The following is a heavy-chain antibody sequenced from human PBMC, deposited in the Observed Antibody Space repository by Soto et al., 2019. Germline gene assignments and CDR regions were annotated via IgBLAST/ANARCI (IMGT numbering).Heavy chain of an antibody. CDR2: ISHSGSGT. V-gene: IGHV4-34*01. J-gene: IGHJ4*02. CDR3: ARGHLPGGNTFYYDY. CDR1: GGSFSGNY. Sequence: QVQLQQWGAGLLKPSETLSLTCTVYGGSFSGNYWSWIRQPPGMGLEWIGEISHSGSGTNYNPSLKSRVTISVDTSKNQFSLNLRSVTAADTAMYYCARGHLPGGNTFYYDYWGQGTLVTVSS. D-gene: IGHD2-15*01.